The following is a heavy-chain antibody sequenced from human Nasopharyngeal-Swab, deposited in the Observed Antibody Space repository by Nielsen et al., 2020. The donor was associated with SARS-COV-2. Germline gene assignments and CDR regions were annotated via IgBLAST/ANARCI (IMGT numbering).Heavy chain of an antibody. CDR2: IKADGTQK. Sequence: GGSLRLSCEGSGFTFSSDWMAWVRQAAGGGLEWVANIKADGTQKYYVDSVKGRFSISRDNAKNSLYLQMSGLRADDTAMYFCARDLGHTGYDLYAYWGQGTLVTVSS. CDR3: ARDLGHTGYDLYAY. D-gene: IGHD5-12*01. V-gene: IGHV3-7*03. CDR1: GFTFSSDW. J-gene: IGHJ4*02.